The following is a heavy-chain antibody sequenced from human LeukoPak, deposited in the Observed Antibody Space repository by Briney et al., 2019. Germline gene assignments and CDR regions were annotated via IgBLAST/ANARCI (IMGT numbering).Heavy chain of an antibody. CDR2: ISWNSGSI. CDR1: GFTFDDYA. CDR3: ARWDNYYGLE. V-gene: IGHV3-9*01. D-gene: IGHD3-10*01. J-gene: IGHJ4*02. Sequence: PGGSLRLSCAASGFTFDDYAMHWVRHAPGKGLEWVSGISWNSGSIVYADSVKGRFTISRDNAKNSLYLQMNSLRAEDTALYYCARWDNYYGLEWGQGTLVTVSS.